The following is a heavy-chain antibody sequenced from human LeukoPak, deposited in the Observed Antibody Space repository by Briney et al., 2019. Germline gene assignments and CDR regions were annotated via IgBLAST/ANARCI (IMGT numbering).Heavy chain of an antibody. Sequence: ASVKASCKASGYTFTNYFTHWVRQAPGQGLEWMGVINPRGGSTGYAQKFQGRITMTTDMSTRTVYMELSSLESEDTAVYYCARRDCVGDCYSNWFDPWGQGTLVTVSS. V-gene: IGHV1-46*01. CDR3: ARRDCVGDCYSNWFDP. D-gene: IGHD2-21*02. CDR1: GYTFTNYF. CDR2: INPRGGST. J-gene: IGHJ5*02.